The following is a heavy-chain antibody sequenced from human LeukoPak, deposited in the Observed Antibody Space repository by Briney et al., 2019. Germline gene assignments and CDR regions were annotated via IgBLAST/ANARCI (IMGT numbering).Heavy chain of an antibody. J-gene: IGHJ3*02. V-gene: IGHV4-30-4*01. CDR2: IYYSGST. Sequence: SETLSLTCTVSGVSISSGDHYWSWIRQPPGKGLEWIGYIYYSGSTYYNPSLKSRVTISVDTSKNQFSLKLSSVTAADTAVYYCARDRSVVGAGDAFDIWGQGTMVTVSS. CDR1: GVSISSGDHY. CDR3: ARDRSVVGAGDAFDI. D-gene: IGHD1-26*01.